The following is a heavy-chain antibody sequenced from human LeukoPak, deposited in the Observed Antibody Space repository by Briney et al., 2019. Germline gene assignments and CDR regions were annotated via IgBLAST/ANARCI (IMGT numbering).Heavy chain of an antibody. J-gene: IGHJ4*02. CDR1: GGSISSSSYY. D-gene: IGHD6-13*01. CDR2: IYYSGST. Sequence: SETLSLTCTVSGGSISSSSYYWGWIRQPPGKGLEWIGSIYYSGSTYYNPSLKSRVTISVDTSKNQFSLKLSSVTAADTAVYYCARENGGASSWSDYWGQGTLVTVSS. CDR3: ARENGGASSWSDY. V-gene: IGHV4-39*07.